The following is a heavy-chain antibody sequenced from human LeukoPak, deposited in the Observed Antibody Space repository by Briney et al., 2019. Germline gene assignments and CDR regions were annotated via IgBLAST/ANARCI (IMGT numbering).Heavy chain of an antibody. CDR2: IYSGGSS. J-gene: IGHJ5*02. Sequence: GGSLRLSCAASGFTFSSNSMSWVRQAPGKGLEWVSVIYSGGSSSYADSVKGRFTISRDNSKNTLYLQMNSLRAEDTAVYYCASRATVTTDRFWFDPWGQGTLVTVSS. V-gene: IGHV3-53*01. CDR1: GFTFSSNS. CDR3: ASRATVTTDRFWFDP. D-gene: IGHD4-11*01.